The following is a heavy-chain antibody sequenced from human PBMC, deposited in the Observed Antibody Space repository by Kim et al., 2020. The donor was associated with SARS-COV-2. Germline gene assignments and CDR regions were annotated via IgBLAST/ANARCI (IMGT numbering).Heavy chain of an antibody. V-gene: IGHV3-30*03. CDR3: ATDIMITFGGVIPTDYY. D-gene: IGHD3-16*02. CDR2: ISYDGSNK. Sequence: GGSLRLSCAASGFTFSSYGMHRVRQAPGKGLEWVAVISYDGSNKYYADSVKGRFTISRDNSKNTLYLQMNSLRAEDTAVYYCATDIMITFGGVIPTDYY. J-gene: IGHJ6*01. CDR1: GFTFSSYG.